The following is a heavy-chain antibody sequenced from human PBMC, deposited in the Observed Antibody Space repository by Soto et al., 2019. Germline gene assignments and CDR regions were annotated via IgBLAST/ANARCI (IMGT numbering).Heavy chain of an antibody. D-gene: IGHD3-3*01. CDR2: IYWDGDQ. V-gene: IGHV2-5*02. Sequence: QINLIESGPTLVKPTQTLTLTCTFSGFSLSTSGAAVGWVRQPPGRALEWLALIYWDGDQRYNASLGTRLTITKDTSMNQVGLTLTNVDPADTATYFCAHRATMTIFGLIIANGIWFDPWGQGTRVIVSS. CDR3: AHRATMTIFGLIIANGIWFDP. J-gene: IGHJ5*02. CDR1: GFSLSTSGAA.